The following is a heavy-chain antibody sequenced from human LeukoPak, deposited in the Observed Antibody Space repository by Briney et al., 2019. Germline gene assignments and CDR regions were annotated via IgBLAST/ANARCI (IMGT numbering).Heavy chain of an antibody. CDR3: AELGITMIGGV. V-gene: IGHV3-48*03. J-gene: IGHJ6*04. CDR2: ISSSGSTI. CDR1: GFNFSSYE. D-gene: IGHD3-10*02. Sequence: GGSLRLSCAASGFNFSSYEMNWVRHAPGKGLEWVSYISSSGSTIYYADSVNGRFTISRDNAKNSLYLQMNSLRAEDTAGYYCAELGITMIGGVWGKGTTVTISS.